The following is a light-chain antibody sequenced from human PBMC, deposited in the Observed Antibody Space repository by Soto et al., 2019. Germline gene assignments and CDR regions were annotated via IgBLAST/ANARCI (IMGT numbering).Light chain of an antibody. V-gene: IGKV1-33*01. CDR2: DSS. Sequence: DIQMTQSPSSLSASVGDRVTITCQASQDISTSLSWYQQKPGKAPKLLIYDSSNLETGVPSRFSGSGSGTDFTFTISSLQPEDIATYYCQQYDNIPRTLGQGTKVDIK. J-gene: IGKJ1*01. CDR3: QQYDNIPRT. CDR1: QDISTS.